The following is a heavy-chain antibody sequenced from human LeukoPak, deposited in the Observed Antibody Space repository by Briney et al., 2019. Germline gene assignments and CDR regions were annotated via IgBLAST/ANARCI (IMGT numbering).Heavy chain of an antibody. CDR3: VRDLPCTGGSCYSTPDDY. V-gene: IGHV3-7*01. D-gene: IGHD2-15*01. CDR2: IKQDGSEK. J-gene: IGHJ4*02. CDR1: GFTFSSYW. Sequence: GGSLRLSCAASGFTFSSYWMSWVRQAPGKGLEWVANIKQDGSEKYYVDSVKGRFTISRDNAKNSLYLQMNSLSAEDTAVYYCVRDLPCTGGSCYSTPDDYWGQGTLVTVSS.